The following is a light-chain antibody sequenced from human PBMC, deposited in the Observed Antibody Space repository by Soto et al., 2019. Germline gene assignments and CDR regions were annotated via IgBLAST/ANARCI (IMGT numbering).Light chain of an antibody. Sequence: QSALTQPASVSGSPGQSITISCTGTSSDIGGYEYVSWYQQHPGKAPKLIVFDVRERPSGVPDRFSGSKFGNTASLTISGLQAEDEAEYFCCSYAGSYTWVFGGGTKLTVL. CDR1: SSDIGGYEY. J-gene: IGLJ3*02. CDR3: CSYAGSYTWV. CDR2: DVR. V-gene: IGLV2-11*01.